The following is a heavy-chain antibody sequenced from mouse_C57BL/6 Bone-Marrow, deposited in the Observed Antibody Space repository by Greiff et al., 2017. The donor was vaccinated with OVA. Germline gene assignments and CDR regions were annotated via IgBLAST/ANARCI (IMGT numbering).Heavy chain of an antibody. J-gene: IGHJ2*01. CDR3: ARPSLDY. CDR2: ISSGSSTI. V-gene: IGHV5-17*01. CDR1: GFTFSDYG. Sequence: DVKLVESGGGLVKPGGSLKLSCAASGFTFSDYGMHWVRQAPEKGLEWVAYISSGSSTIYYADTVKGRFTISRDNAKITLFLQMASLRSEDTAMYYCARPSLDYWGQGTTVTVSS.